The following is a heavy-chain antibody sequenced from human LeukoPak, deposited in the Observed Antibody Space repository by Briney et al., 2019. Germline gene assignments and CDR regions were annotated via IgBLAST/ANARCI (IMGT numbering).Heavy chain of an antibody. Sequence: MTSETLSLTCTVSGGSISGYYWSWIRQPPGMGLEWIGYIHYRGSTAYNPSLQSRVTISIDTSKNQFSLKLSSVTAADAAVYYCARDRTRIGVGAGWFDPWGQGTLVTVSS. CDR2: IHYRGST. V-gene: IGHV4-59*12. CDR1: GGSISGYY. J-gene: IGHJ5*02. CDR3: ARDRTRIGVGAGWFDP. D-gene: IGHD1-26*01.